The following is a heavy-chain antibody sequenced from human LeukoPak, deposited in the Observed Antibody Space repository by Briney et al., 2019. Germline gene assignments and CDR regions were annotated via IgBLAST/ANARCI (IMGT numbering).Heavy chain of an antibody. V-gene: IGHV4-38-2*02. CDR2: INDRGST. CDR3: ARSSSASYHHAFGL. J-gene: IGHJ4*02. D-gene: IGHD3-10*01. Sequence: PSETLSLTCTVSGYSISSGYYWSWLRQSPGKGLEWIAFINDRGSTNYIPSLMSRATISMDTSKSQFSLTLNSVTPADAGVYFCARSSSASYHHAFGLWGQGTLVTVSP. CDR1: GYSISSGYY.